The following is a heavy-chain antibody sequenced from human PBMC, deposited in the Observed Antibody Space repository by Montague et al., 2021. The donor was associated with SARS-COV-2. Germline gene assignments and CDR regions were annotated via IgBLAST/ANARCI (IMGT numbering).Heavy chain of an antibody. V-gene: IGHV3-21*01. CDR2: ISSRSSYI. D-gene: IGHD4-17*01. CDR1: GFTFSSYS. CDR3: ARGGTTVTSMYWYFDL. Sequence: SLRLSCAASGFTFSSYSMNWVRPAPGKGLEWVSSISSRSSYIYYADSLKGRFTISRDNAKNSLYLQMNSLRADDTAVYYCARGGTTVTSMYWYFDLWGRGTLVTVSS. J-gene: IGHJ2*01.